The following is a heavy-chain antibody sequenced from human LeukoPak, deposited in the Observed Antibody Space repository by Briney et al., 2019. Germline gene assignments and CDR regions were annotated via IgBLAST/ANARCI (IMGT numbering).Heavy chain of an antibody. CDR1: GYTFTSYD. CDR3: ARAPKSVVVAATSWFDP. Sequence: ASVKVSCKASGYTFTSYDINWVRQATGQGLEWMGWMNPNSGNTGYAQKFQGRVTMTTTPSISTAYMELSSLRSEDTALYYCARAPKSVVVAATSWFDPWGQGTLVTVSS. J-gene: IGHJ5*02. V-gene: IGHV1-8*01. D-gene: IGHD2-15*01. CDR2: MNPNSGNT.